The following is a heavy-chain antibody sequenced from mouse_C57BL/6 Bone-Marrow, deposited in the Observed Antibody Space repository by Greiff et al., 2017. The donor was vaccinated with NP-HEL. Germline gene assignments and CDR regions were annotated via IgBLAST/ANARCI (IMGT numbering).Heavy chain of an antibody. CDR3: TRDQDYDYDDDY. V-gene: IGHV5-9-1*02. CDR1: GFTFSSYA. CDR2: ISSGGDYI. D-gene: IGHD2-4*01. J-gene: IGHJ4*01. Sequence: EVQLVESGEGLVKPGGSLKLSCAASGFTFSSYAMSWVRQTPEKRLEWVAYISSGGDYIYYADTVKGRFTISRDNARNTLYLQMSSLKSEDTAMYYCTRDQDYDYDDDYWGQGTSVTVSS.